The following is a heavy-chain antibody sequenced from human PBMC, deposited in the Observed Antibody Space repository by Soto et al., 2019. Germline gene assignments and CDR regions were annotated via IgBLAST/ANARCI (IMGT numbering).Heavy chain of an antibody. D-gene: IGHD5-12*01. CDR1: GYTFTIYG. Sequence: ASVKVSCKASGYTFTIYGISWVRQATGQGLEWMGWISPYSGNTSYAQKLQGRVTMTRNTSISTAYMELSSLRSEDTAVYYCAMGAIVADAFDIWGQGTMVTVSS. CDR2: ISPYSGNT. J-gene: IGHJ3*02. CDR3: AMGAIVADAFDI. V-gene: IGHV1-8*02.